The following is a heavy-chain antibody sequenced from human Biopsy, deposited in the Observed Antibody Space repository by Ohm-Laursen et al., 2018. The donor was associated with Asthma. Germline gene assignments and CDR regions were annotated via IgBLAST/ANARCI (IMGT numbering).Heavy chain of an antibody. CDR1: GGTFNTYV. CDR2: SNSVFGTT. J-gene: IGHJ4*02. CDR3: ARKAGSCISRTCYSLDF. D-gene: IGHD2-2*01. V-gene: IGHV1-69*13. Sequence: VKISCKSLGGTFNTYVIGWVRQGPGQGLEWVGGSNSVFGTTTYPQKFQDRVTITADDSTSTVYMELSSLRSEDTAVYYCARKAGSCISRTCYSLDFWGQGTLVTVSS.